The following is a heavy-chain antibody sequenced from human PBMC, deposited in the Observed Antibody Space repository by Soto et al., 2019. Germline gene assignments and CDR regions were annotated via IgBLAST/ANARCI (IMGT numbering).Heavy chain of an antibody. CDR3: AKSWVVITSLDY. D-gene: IGHD3-22*01. CDR1: GFTFSSYA. J-gene: IGHJ4*02. Sequence: EVQLLESGGGLVQPGGSLRLSCAASGFTFSSYAMSWVRQAPGKGLEWVSAISGSGGSTYYADSVKGRFTISRDNSKNTMYLHMNSLRAEDTAVYYCAKSWVVITSLDYWGQGTLVTVSS. V-gene: IGHV3-23*01. CDR2: ISGSGGST.